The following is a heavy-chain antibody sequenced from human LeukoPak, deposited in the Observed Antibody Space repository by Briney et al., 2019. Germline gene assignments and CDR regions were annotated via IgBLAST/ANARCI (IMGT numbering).Heavy chain of an antibody. D-gene: IGHD6-19*01. V-gene: IGHV3-48*01. CDR2: ISSRSSTI. CDR1: GFTFSSNS. Sequence: GGSLRLSCAASGFTFSSNSMNWVRQAPGKGLEWVSYISSRSSTIYYADSVKDRSTISRDNATNSLYLQMNSLKAEDTGVYYCARGAGSGRNHFDYWGQGTLVTVSS. J-gene: IGHJ4*02. CDR3: ARGAGSGRNHFDY.